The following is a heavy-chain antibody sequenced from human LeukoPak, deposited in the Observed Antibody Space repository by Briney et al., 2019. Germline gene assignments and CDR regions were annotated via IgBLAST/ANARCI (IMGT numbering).Heavy chain of an antibody. Sequence: GGSLRLSCAASGFTISSHWMSWVRQAPGKGLEWVANIKQDGSEKYYVGFVKGRFTISRDNAKNSVYLQMNSLTAEDTAMYYCARWLQYRPYSLDVWGQGTTVTVSS. CDR1: GFTISSHW. CDR3: ARWLQYRPYSLDV. D-gene: IGHD4-11*01. CDR2: IKQDGSEK. J-gene: IGHJ6*02. V-gene: IGHV3-7*05.